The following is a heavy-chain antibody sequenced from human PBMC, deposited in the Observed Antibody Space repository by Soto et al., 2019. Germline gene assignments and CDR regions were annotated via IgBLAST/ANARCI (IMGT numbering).Heavy chain of an antibody. J-gene: IGHJ5*02. V-gene: IGHV1-46*01. D-gene: IGHD3-16*02. CDR1: ADTFTSYY. CDR2: INPNGGST. CDR3: ARSSAGVSGIVIEADNWLGP. Sequence: ASVKVACKAPADTFTSYYIHWVRQALGHGLEWMGIINPNGGSTRFAQTFQGRITMTRDTSTSTVYMELRSLRSEDTAVYYCARSSAGVSGIVIEADNWLGPWGQGSLVIVSS.